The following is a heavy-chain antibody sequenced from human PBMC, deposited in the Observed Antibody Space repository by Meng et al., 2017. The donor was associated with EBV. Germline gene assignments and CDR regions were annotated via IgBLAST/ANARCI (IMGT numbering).Heavy chain of an antibody. J-gene: IGHJ4*02. CDR3: ARGSGRWTFDY. D-gene: IGHD1-26*01. Sequence: GPLLQTGGDLVKPGGSLTLSCATSGFIISDSYMSWIRQTPGKGLEWISYISNSGTTIKYADSVKGRFTISRDNAKNSLYLQMNSLRADDTAVYYCARGSGRWTFDYWGQGTLVTVSS. V-gene: IGHV3-11*01. CDR1: GFIISDSY. CDR2: ISNSGTTI.